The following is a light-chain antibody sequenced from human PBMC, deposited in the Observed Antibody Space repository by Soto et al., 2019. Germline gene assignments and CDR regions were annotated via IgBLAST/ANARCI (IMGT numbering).Light chain of an antibody. CDR2: DVT. V-gene: IGLV2-11*01. J-gene: IGLJ1*01. CDR1: SSDVGGYNY. CDR3: CSHAGSYTYV. Sequence: QCVLPQPGSVSGSPGESLTISCTGTSSDVGGYNYVSWYQQYPGKVPKLMIYDVTKRPSGVPDRFSGSKSGNTASLTISGLQAEDEADYYCCSHAGSYTYVFGTVTKVTVL.